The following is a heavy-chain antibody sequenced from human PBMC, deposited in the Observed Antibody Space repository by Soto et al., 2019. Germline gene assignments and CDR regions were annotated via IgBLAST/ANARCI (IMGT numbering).Heavy chain of an antibody. CDR3: ARLDILTGCGY. V-gene: IGHV5-51*01. CDR2: IYPRDSYT. Sequence: PGESLKISCKASGYSFTFFWIAWVRQMPGKGLECMGIIYPRDSYTRYSPSFQGQVTISADKSISTAYLQLSSLKASDTAMYYCARLDILTGCGYWGQGTLVTVSS. CDR1: GYSFTFFW. D-gene: IGHD3-9*01. J-gene: IGHJ4*02.